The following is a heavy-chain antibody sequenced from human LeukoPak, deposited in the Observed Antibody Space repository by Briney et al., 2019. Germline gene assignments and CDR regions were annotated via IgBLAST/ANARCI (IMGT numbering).Heavy chain of an antibody. CDR1: GYTFTSYD. CDR3: ASRARGYCSSTSCCIKPYYYGMDV. J-gene: IGHJ6*02. D-gene: IGHD2-2*01. Sequence: ASVKVSCKASGYTFTSYDINWVRQATGQGLEWMGWMNPNSGNTGYAQKFQGRVTMTRNTSISTAYMELSSLRSEDTAVYYCASRARGYCSSTSCCIKPYYYGMDVWGQGTTVTVSS. CDR2: MNPNSGNT. V-gene: IGHV1-8*01.